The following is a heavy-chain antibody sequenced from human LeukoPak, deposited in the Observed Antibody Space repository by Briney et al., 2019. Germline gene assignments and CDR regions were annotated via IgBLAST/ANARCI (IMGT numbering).Heavy chain of an antibody. CDR1: GGSISRSSYS. V-gene: IGHV4-39*01. D-gene: IGHD6-13*01. J-gene: IGHJ4*02. CDR2: IYYSGDT. CDR3: ARHASSSTIDY. Sequence: SETLSLTCTVSGGSISRSSYSWGWIRQSPGKGLEWIGTIYYSGDTYYNPSLKSRVTIFVDTSKNQISLKLSSVTATGTAVYYCARHASSSTIDYWGQGTLVTVSS.